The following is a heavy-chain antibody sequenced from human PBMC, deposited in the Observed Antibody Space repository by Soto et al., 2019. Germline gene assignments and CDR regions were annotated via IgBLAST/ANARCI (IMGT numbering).Heavy chain of an antibody. J-gene: IGHJ4*02. D-gene: IGHD3-22*01. V-gene: IGHV4-39*01. Sequence: SETLSLTCSVSGCSISSNIYYWGWIRQPPGKGLEWIGNIHYSGSTYYDSSLKSRVTISIDTSKNQFSLKLTSVTATDTAVYYCASQHYYDSSGYYVVYWGQGTLVTSPQ. CDR2: IHYSGST. CDR3: ASQHYYDSSGYYVVY. CDR1: GCSISSNIYY.